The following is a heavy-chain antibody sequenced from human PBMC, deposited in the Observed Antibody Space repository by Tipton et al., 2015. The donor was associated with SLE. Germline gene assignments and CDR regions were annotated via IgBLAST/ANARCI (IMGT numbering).Heavy chain of an antibody. Sequence: TLSLTCIVSGGSISSSSYYWGWIRQPPGKGLEWIGSIYYSGSTYYNPSLKSRVTISVDTSKNQFSLKLNSVTAADTAVYYCARSYYDFWSASVRGYFDYWGQGTLVTVSA. CDR2: IYYSGST. CDR1: GGSISSSSYY. J-gene: IGHJ4*02. CDR3: ARSYYDFWSASVRGYFDY. D-gene: IGHD3-3*01. V-gene: IGHV4-39*07.